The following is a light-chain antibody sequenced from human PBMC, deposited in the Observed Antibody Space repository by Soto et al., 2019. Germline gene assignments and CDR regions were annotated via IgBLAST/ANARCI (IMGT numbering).Light chain of an antibody. Sequence: QSVLTQPPSASGTPGQRVTNSCSGSSSNIGSNTVNWYQQLPGTAPKLLIYSNNQQPSGVPDRFSGSKSGTSASLAISGLQSEDEADYYCAAWDDSLNGYVFGTGTKLTVL. V-gene: IGLV1-44*01. CDR3: AAWDDSLNGYV. CDR1: SSNIGSNT. J-gene: IGLJ1*01. CDR2: SNN.